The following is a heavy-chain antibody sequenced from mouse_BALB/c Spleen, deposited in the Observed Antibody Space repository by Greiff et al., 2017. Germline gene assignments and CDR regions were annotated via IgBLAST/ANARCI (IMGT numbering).Heavy chain of an antibody. Sequence: EVKLVESGGGLVKPGGSLKLSCAASGFTFSDYYMYWVRQTPEKRLEWVATISDGGSYTYYPDSVKGRFTISRDNAKNNLYLQMSSLKSEDTAMYYCAYGSSYPDYWGQGTTLTVSS. CDR1: GFTFSDYY. CDR3: AYGSSYPDY. D-gene: IGHD1-1*01. V-gene: IGHV5-4*02. CDR2: ISDGGSYT. J-gene: IGHJ2*01.